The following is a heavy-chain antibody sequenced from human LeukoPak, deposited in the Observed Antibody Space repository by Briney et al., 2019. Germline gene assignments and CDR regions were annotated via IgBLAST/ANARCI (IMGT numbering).Heavy chain of an antibody. Sequence: GGSLRLSCAASGFTFSSYSVNWVRQAPGKGLEWVSSISSRSTYVYYADSVKGRFTISRDNAKNSLYLQMNILRAEDTAVYYCARVITDAFDIWGQGTMVTVSS. V-gene: IGHV3-21*01. CDR2: ISSRSTYV. CDR3: ARVITDAFDI. D-gene: IGHD1-14*01. J-gene: IGHJ3*02. CDR1: GFTFSSYS.